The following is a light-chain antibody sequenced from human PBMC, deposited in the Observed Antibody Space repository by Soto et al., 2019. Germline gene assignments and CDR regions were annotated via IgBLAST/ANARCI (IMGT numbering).Light chain of an antibody. CDR1: SSEVGGYDF. V-gene: IGLV2-11*01. J-gene: IGLJ2*01. CDR2: DVS. CDR3: CSYAGDLAL. Sequence: QSALTQPRSVSGSPGQSFTSSCTLTSSEVGGYDFVSWYQQHPGKAPKLMISDVSKRPSGVPDRFSGSKSGNTASLTISGLQAEDEADYYCCSYAGDLALFGGGTKVTVL.